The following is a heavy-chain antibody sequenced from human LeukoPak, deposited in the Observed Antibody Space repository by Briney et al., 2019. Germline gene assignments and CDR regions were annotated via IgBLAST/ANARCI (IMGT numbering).Heavy chain of an antibody. D-gene: IGHD2-21*02. CDR3: AGAYCGGDCYSGRAFDI. CDR2: VYHSGST. J-gene: IGHJ3*02. CDR1: GGSISSSYW. Sequence: SETLPLTCAVSGGSISSSYWWSWVRQPPGKGLEWIGEVYHSGSTNYYPSLKSRVTISIEKSKNQFSLKLSSVTAADTAVYYCAGAYCGGDCYSGRAFDIWGQGTMVTVSS. V-gene: IGHV4-4*02.